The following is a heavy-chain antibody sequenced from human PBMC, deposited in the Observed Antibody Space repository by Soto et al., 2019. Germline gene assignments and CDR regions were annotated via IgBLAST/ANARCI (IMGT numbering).Heavy chain of an antibody. CDR3: ARKPLAAAGTYYYYGMDV. V-gene: IGHV4-4*02. CDR1: GGSISSSNW. Sequence: NPSETLSLTCAVSGGSISSSNWWSWVRQPPGKGLEWIGEIYHSGSTNYNPSLKSRVTISVDKSKNQFSLKLSSVTAADTAVYYCARKPLAAAGTYYYYGMDVWGQGTTVTVSS. D-gene: IGHD6-13*01. CDR2: IYHSGST. J-gene: IGHJ6*02.